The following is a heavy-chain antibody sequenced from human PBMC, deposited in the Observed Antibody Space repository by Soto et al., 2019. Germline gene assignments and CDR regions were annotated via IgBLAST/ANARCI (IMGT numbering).Heavy chain of an antibody. J-gene: IGHJ4*02. V-gene: IGHV1-8*01. CDR1: GYTFTSYD. Sequence: ASVKVSCKASGYTFTSYDINWVRQATGQGLEWMGWMNPNSGNTGYAQKFQGRVTMTRNTSISTAYMELSSLRSEDTAVYYCARAVAVPADFDYWGKGTLVTVSS. CDR3: ARAVAVPADFDY. D-gene: IGHD6-19*01. CDR2: MNPNSGNT.